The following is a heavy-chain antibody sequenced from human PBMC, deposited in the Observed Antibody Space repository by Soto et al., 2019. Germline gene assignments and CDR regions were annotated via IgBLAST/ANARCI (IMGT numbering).Heavy chain of an antibody. Sequence: GGSLRLSCGASGFPFSSYGMHWVRQAPGKGLEWVAVISYDGNDKSYADSVKGRFTISRDNSKNTLYLQMNSLGAEDTAVYYCARARQWLGYSPFDYWGQGTLVTVSS. CDR2: ISYDGNDK. D-gene: IGHD6-19*01. V-gene: IGHV3-30*03. J-gene: IGHJ4*02. CDR3: ARARQWLGYSPFDY. CDR1: GFPFSSYG.